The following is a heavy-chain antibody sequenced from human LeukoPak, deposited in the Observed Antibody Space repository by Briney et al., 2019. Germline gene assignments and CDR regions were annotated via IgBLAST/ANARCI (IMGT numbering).Heavy chain of an antibody. V-gene: IGHV1-2*02. Sequence: GPVKVSCKASGHTFSAYYMHWVRQAPGQGLEWMGWINPHSGATHSAQKFQGRVTMTRDTSISTDYMELSSLTSDDTAVYYCARKKVDVVSTYDYWGQGTLVTVSS. CDR2: INPHSGAT. CDR3: ARKKVDVVSTYDY. D-gene: IGHD5/OR15-5a*01. J-gene: IGHJ4*02. CDR1: GHTFSAYY.